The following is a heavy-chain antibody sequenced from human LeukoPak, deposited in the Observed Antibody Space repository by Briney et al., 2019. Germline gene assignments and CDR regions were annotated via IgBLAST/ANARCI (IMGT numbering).Heavy chain of an antibody. CDR1: GGSISSYY. D-gene: IGHD1-26*01. V-gene: IGHV4-59*08. CDR3: ARQTAKKWDLPGSFDS. J-gene: IGHJ4*02. Sequence: SETLSFTCTVSGGSISSYYWSWIRQSPGKGLEWIGRMFGNGGTNYSPSFQRRATMTVDTSTRRLSLRLNSVTAADTAVYYCARQTAKKWDLPGSFDSWGQGILVTVSS. CDR2: MFGNGGT.